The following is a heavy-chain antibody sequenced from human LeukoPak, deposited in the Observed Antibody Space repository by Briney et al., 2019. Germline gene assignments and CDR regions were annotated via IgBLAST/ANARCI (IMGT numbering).Heavy chain of an antibody. V-gene: IGHV3-23*01. CDR1: GFTFSSYA. Sequence: GGSLRLSCAASGFTFSSYAMSWVRQAPGKGLGWVSAISGSGGSTYYADSVKGLFTISRDNSKNTLYLQMNSLRAEDTALYYCANDDNLLASPDFDYWGQGTLVTVSS. CDR2: ISGSGGST. J-gene: IGHJ4*02. D-gene: IGHD3-9*01. CDR3: ANDDNLLASPDFDY.